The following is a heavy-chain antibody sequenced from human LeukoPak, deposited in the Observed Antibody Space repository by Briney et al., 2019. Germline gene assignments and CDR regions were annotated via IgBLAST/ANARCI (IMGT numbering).Heavy chain of an antibody. J-gene: IGHJ4*02. V-gene: IGHV3-43*02. Sequence: MNWVRQAPGKGLEWVADISGSSDDIHYADSVTGRFTISRDNSKNSLYLQMNSLRTEDTALYYCAKDKYSSGWYLFDYWGQGTLVTVSS. CDR2: ISGSSDDI. D-gene: IGHD6-19*01. CDR3: AKDKYSSGWYLFDY.